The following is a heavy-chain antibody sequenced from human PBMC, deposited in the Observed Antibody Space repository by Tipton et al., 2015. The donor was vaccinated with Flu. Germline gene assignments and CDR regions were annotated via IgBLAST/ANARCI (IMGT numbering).Heavy chain of an antibody. D-gene: IGHD5-12*01. V-gene: IGHV4-4*07. CDR3: TRGYSGYEMFYFGMDA. Sequence: TLSLTCTVSGTSLSDDYWSWVRQTDGKGLEWIGRIHSSGTTNYNPTLASRVAMSVDTARKQFTLNMASLTGADTGVYFCTRGYSGYEMFYFGMDAWGQGTTVNVSS. CDR1: GTSLSDDY. J-gene: IGHJ6*02. CDR2: IHSSGTT.